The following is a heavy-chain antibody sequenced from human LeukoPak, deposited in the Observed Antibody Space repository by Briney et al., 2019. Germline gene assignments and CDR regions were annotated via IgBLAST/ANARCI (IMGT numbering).Heavy chain of an antibody. V-gene: IGHV5-51*01. Sequence: GESLKISCKGSGYSFTSYWIVWVRQMPGKGLEWMGMIYPGDSDTRYSPSFQGQVTISADKSISTAYLQWSSLKASDTAMYYCARRGKYCSGGSCYAGSHFDYWGQGTLVTVSS. CDR1: GYSFTSYW. D-gene: IGHD2-15*01. CDR2: IYPGDSDT. CDR3: ARRGKYCSGGSCYAGSHFDY. J-gene: IGHJ4*02.